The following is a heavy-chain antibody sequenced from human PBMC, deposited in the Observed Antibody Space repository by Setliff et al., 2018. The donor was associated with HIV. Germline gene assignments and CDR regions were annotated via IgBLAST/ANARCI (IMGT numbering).Heavy chain of an antibody. CDR1: GYSISSGYY. D-gene: IGHD3-10*01. Sequence: SETLSLTCAVSGYSISSGYYWGWIRQPPGKGLEWIGSIYYSGSTYYNPSLKSRVTISVDTSKNQFSLKLSSVTAADTAVYYCARRRFGESPNWFDPWGQGTLVTVSS. J-gene: IGHJ5*02. V-gene: IGHV4-38-2*01. CDR3: ARRRFGESPNWFDP. CDR2: IYYSGST.